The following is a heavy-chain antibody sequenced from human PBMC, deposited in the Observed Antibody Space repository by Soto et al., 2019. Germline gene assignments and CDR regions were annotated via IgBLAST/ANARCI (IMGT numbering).Heavy chain of an antibody. CDR3: ARHGPPYDFWSGYFWFDP. V-gene: IGHV4-39*01. CDR1: GGSISSSSYY. Sequence: SETLSLTCTVSGGSISSSSYYWGWIRQPPGKGLEWIGSIYYSGSTYYNPSLKSRVTISVDTSKNQFSLKLSSVTAADTAVYYCARHGPPYDFWSGYFWFDPWGQGTLVTVSS. D-gene: IGHD3-3*01. CDR2: IYYSGST. J-gene: IGHJ5*02.